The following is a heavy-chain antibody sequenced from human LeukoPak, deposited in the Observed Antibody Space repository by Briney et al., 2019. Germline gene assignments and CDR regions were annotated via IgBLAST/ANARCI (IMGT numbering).Heavy chain of an antibody. CDR1: GYTFTSYG. V-gene: IGHV1-18*01. Sequence: ASVKVSCKASGYTFTSYGISWVRQAPGQGREWMGWISAYNGNTNYAQKLQGRVTMTTDTSTSTAYMELRSLRSDDTAVYYCARVVRFGELFWFDPWGQGTLVTVSS. CDR2: ISAYNGNT. CDR3: ARVVRFGELFWFDP. D-gene: IGHD3-10*01. J-gene: IGHJ5*02.